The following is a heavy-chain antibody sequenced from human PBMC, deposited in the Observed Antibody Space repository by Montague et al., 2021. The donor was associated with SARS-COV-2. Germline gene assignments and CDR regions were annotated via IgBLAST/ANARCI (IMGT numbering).Heavy chain of an antibody. CDR3: ARGAPGY. CDR1: GGSFSDYH. V-gene: IGHV4-34*01. Sequence: SETRSLTCAVYGGSFSDYHWTWIRQSPGGGLEWIGQINYGGSTNYNPSLRSRVTISIDTSKNQFSLRLTSVTAADTAVYYCARGAPGYWGQGTLVTVSS. D-gene: IGHD1-1*01. CDR2: INYGGST. J-gene: IGHJ4*02.